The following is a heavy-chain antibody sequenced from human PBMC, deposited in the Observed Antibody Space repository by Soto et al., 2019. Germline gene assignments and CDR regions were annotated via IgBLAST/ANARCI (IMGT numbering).Heavy chain of an antibody. CDR3: ARISGSGSYSLRRENWFDP. V-gene: IGHV5-10-1*01. CDR1: GYRFTSYW. J-gene: IGHJ5*02. CDR2: FDPSDSYT. Sequence: GESLKISCKGSGYRFTSYWIGWVRQMPGKGLEWMGRFDPSDSYTTYGPSFQGHVTISADKSISTAYLQWSSLKASDTAMYYCARISGSGSYSLRRENWFDPWGQGTLVTVSS. D-gene: IGHD3-10*01.